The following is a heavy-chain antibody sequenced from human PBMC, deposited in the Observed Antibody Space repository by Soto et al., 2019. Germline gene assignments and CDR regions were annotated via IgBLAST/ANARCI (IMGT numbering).Heavy chain of an antibody. CDR1: GYSFTSYW. CDR2: IYPGDSDT. V-gene: IGHV5-51*01. J-gene: IGHJ6*02. CDR3: ARQTTVTTEVSYYYYGMDV. D-gene: IGHD4-17*01. Sequence: GESLKISCKGSGYSFTSYWIGWVRQMPGKGLEWMGIIYPGDSDTRYSPSFQGQVTISADKSISTAYLQWSSLKASDTAMYYCARQTTVTTEVSYYYYGMDVWGQGTTVTVSS.